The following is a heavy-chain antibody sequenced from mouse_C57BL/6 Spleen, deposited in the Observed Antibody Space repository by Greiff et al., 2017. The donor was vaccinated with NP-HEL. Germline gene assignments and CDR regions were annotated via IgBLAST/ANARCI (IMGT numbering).Heavy chain of an antibody. CDR1: GFTFSDYY. V-gene: IGHV5-16*01. CDR3: ARGLYYFDY. J-gene: IGHJ2*01. Sequence: KIEESEGGLVQPGSSMKLSCTASGFTFSDYYMAWVRQVPEKGLEWVANINYDGSSTYYLDSLKSRFIISRDNAKNILYLQMSSLKSEDTATYYCARGLYYFDYWGQGTTLTVSS. CDR2: INYDGSST.